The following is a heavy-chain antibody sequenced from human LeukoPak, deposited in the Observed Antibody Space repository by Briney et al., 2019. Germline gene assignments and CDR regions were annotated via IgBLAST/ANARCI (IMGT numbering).Heavy chain of an antibody. CDR3: ARELPREVTLDY. D-gene: IGHD2-21*02. CDR1: GFTFISYG. Sequence: GGSLRLSCAASGFTFISYGMQWVRQAPGKGLVWVSRINNDGSSTSYADSVKGRFTISRDNAKNTLYLQMNSLRAEDTGVYYCARELPREVTLDYWGQGALVTVSS. CDR2: INNDGSST. V-gene: IGHV3-74*01. J-gene: IGHJ4*02.